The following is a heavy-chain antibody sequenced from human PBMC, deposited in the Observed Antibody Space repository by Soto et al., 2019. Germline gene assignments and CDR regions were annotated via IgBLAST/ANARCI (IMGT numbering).Heavy chain of an antibody. CDR1: GFTFSSYA. Sequence: SLRLSCAASGFTFSSYAMHWVRQAPGKGLEWVAVISYDGSNKYYADSVKGRFTISRDNSKNTLYRQMNSLRAEDTAVYYCARDLRIVGASDFDYWGQGTLVTVPS. CDR3: ARDLRIVGASDFDY. CDR2: ISYDGSNK. D-gene: IGHD1-26*01. V-gene: IGHV3-30-3*01. J-gene: IGHJ4*02.